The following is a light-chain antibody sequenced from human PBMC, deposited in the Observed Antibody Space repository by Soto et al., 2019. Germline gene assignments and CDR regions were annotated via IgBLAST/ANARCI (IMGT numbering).Light chain of an antibody. J-gene: IGKJ1*01. CDR2: GAS. Sequence: EIVMTQSASTLSGSPGGRATLSWGASQSISDTLAWYQQKPGQAPRLLIYGASTRAPGFPARFSGSGYGTDFNLTISSLQSEDFAVYYCQQYNDWPWTFGQGTKVDIK. V-gene: IGKV3-15*01. CDR1: QSISDT. CDR3: QQYNDWPWT.